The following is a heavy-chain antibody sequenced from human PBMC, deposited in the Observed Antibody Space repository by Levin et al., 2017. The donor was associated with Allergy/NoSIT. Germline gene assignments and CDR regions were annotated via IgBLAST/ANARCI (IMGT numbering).Heavy chain of an antibody. Sequence: GSLRLSCTVSGGSISSYSWTWIRQPPGKGLEWIGYIYYSGSTNYNPSLKSRVAISVDTSKNQFSLRLSSVTAADAAVYDCARLSAGTRLGMDVWGHGTTVTVSS. CDR3: ARLSAGTRLGMDV. CDR1: GGSISSYS. V-gene: IGHV4-59*01. D-gene: IGHD3-10*01. J-gene: IGHJ6*02. CDR2: IYYSGST.